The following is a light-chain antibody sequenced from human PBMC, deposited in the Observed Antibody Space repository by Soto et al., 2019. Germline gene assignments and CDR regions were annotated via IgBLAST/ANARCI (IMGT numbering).Light chain of an antibody. CDR1: ASNIGDNP. Sequence: QSVLPQPPSASAPPGQRVTLSCSGGASNIGDNPVNLYQHLPGAAHTLLIYNNNQRPSGVPDRFSGSKSGASASLAISGLRSEDEADYYCSTWDDTLEAYVFGNGTKVTVL. CDR3: STWDDTLEAYV. J-gene: IGLJ1*01. V-gene: IGLV1-44*01. CDR2: NNN.